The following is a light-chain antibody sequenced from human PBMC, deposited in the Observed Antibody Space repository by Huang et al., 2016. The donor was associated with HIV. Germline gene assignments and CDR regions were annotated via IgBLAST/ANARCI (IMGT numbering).Light chain of an antibody. V-gene: IGKV3-11*01. CDR3: QQRSKWPVT. J-gene: IGKJ5*01. CDR2: DAS. Sequence: DIVLTQSPPSLSLSPGERATLSCRASQRVGSHLAWYQQRLGPAPRLLIYDASNRATGSPERFSGSGSGTDFTVTISSLEPEDLEVYYCQQRSKWPVTVGQGTRLEMK. CDR1: QRVGSH.